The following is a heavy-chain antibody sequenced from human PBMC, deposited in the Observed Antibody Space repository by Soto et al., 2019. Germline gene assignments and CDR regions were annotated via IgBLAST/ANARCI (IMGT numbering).Heavy chain of an antibody. D-gene: IGHD5-12*01. CDR3: ARQQGTSGYDYFAGFWFDP. Sequence: PSETLSLTCTVSGGSISSYYWSWIRQPPGKGLERIGYIYYSGSTNYNPSLKSRVTISVDTSKNQFSLKLSSVTVAYTAVYYCARQQGTSGYDYFAGFWFDPWGQGTLVTVSS. V-gene: IGHV4-59*08. CDR2: IYYSGST. J-gene: IGHJ5*02. CDR1: GGSISSYY.